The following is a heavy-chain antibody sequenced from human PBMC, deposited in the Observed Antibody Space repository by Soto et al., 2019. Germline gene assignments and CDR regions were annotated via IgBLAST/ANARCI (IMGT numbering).Heavy chain of an antibody. CDR1: GFTFNTYW. Sequence: EVQLVESGGGLVQPGGSLRLSCATSGFTFNTYWMHWVRQAPGKGLVWVSRIYSDGSRTSYADSVKGRFTISGDNAKNTLYLQMDSLSPEDTAVYYCARGAGGYYYMDVWGKGTTVTVSS. V-gene: IGHV3-74*01. D-gene: IGHD3-10*01. J-gene: IGHJ6*03. CDR3: ARGAGGYYYMDV. CDR2: IYSDGSRT.